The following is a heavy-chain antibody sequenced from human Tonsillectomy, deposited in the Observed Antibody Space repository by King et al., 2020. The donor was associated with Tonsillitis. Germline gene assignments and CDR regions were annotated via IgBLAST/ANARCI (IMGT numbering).Heavy chain of an antibody. CDR2: IRYDGSNK. Sequence: QLVQSGGGVVQPGGSLRLSCAASGFTFSSYGMHWVRQAPGKGLEWVAFIRYDGSNKYYADSVKGRFTISGDNSKNTLYLQMNSLRAEDTAVYYCAKWDYYDSSGYYYDLYYFDYWGQGTLVTVSS. CDR3: AKWDYYDSSGYYYDLYYFDY. J-gene: IGHJ4*02. CDR1: GFTFSSYG. V-gene: IGHV3-30*02. D-gene: IGHD3-22*01.